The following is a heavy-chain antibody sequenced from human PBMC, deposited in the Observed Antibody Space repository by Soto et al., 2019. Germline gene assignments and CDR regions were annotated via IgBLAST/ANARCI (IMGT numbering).Heavy chain of an antibody. CDR1: GCTFARCA. CDR3: AKGWKDSNSRYGPDWFDP. CDR2: INAGNGKT. D-gene: IGHD6-13*01. V-gene: IGHV1-3*01. Sequence: ASVKVSCKASGCTFARCAMHWVRQAPGQRLERIGWINAGNGKTQYSQKFQGRVTITRDTSASTAYMELSSLRSEDTAVYYFAKGWKDSNSRYGPDWFDPWDQGTLVTVSS. J-gene: IGHJ5*02.